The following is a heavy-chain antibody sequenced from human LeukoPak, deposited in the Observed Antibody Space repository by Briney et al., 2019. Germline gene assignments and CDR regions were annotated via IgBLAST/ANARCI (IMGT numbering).Heavy chain of an antibody. V-gene: IGHV4-31*03. Sequence: SQTLSLTCTVSGGSISSGGYYWSWIRQHPGKGLEWIGYIYYSGSTYYNPSLKSRVTIPVDTSKNQFSLKLSSVTAADTAVYYCARAVTIFGVVIQLHYFDYWGQGTLVTVSS. CDR2: IYYSGST. CDR1: GGSISSGGYY. D-gene: IGHD3-3*01. J-gene: IGHJ4*02. CDR3: ARAVTIFGVVIQLHYFDY.